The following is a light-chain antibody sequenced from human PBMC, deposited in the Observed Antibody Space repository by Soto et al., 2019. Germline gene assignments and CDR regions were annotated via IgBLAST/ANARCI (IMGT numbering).Light chain of an antibody. CDR1: SSNIGSST. Sequence: QSVVTQPPSASGTPGQTVTISCSGSSSNIGSSTVNWYQQLPGTAPKLLIYSNNQRPSGVPDRFSGSKSGTSASLAISGLQSEDEADYYCAAWDDSLNGRVFGGGTKLTVL. J-gene: IGLJ2*01. CDR2: SNN. V-gene: IGLV1-44*01. CDR3: AAWDDSLNGRV.